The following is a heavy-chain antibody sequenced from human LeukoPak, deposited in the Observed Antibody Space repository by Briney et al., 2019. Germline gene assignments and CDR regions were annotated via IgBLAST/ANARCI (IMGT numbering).Heavy chain of an antibody. J-gene: IGHJ3*02. CDR3: TGKEYSYTAFDI. D-gene: IGHD5-18*01. CDR1: GFTFSSYE. CDR2: IKSKTDGGTT. V-gene: IGHV3-15*01. Sequence: GGSLRLSCAASGFTFSSYEMNWVRQAPGKGLEWVGRIKSKTDGGTTDYAAPVKGRFTISRDDSKNTLYLQMNSLKTEDTAVYYCTGKEYSYTAFDIWGQGTMVTVSS.